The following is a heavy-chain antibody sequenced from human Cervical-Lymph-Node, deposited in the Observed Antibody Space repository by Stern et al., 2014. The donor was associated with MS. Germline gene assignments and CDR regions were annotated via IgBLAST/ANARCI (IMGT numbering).Heavy chain of an antibody. CDR1: GDTFSSYA. D-gene: IGHD1-26*01. CDR2: ITPVFGTT. V-gene: IGHV1-69*06. J-gene: IGHJ4*02. CDR3: ARGGGLVGYFDY. Sequence: VQLEESGAELKKPGSSVKVSCKASGDTFSSYAINWVRQVPGQGLEWMGGITPVFGTTNYAQKFQGRVTITADKSTNTAYMELMTLRSEDTAVYYCARGGGLVGYFDYWGQGTLVSVSS.